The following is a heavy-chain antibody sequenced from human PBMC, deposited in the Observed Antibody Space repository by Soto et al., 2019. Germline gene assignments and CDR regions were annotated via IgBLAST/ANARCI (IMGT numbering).Heavy chain of an antibody. CDR1: GFTFSSYA. J-gene: IGHJ6*02. CDR3: ARDPGYCSGGNCYPYGMDV. CDR2: ISYDGSNK. V-gene: IGHV3-30-3*01. Sequence: LRLSCAASGFTFSSYAMHWVRQAPGKGLEWVAVISYDGSNKYYADSVKGRFTISRDNSQNTLYLQMNSLRAEDTALYDCARDPGYCSGGNCYPYGMDVWGQGTTVTVSS. D-gene: IGHD2-15*01.